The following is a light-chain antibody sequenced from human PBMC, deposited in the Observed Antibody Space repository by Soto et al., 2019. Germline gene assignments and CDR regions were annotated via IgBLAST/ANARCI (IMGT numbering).Light chain of an antibody. CDR3: QQYNSYRIN. CDR2: DAS. CDR1: QSISSW. J-gene: IGKJ5*01. V-gene: IGKV1-5*01. Sequence: DSQMPPSPSTLSASVVDRVPITCLASQSISSWLAWYQQKPGKAHKLLIYDASSLESGVQSRFSGSGSGTEFTLTIRSLQPDDFATYYCQQYNSYRINCGKGTRLEIK.